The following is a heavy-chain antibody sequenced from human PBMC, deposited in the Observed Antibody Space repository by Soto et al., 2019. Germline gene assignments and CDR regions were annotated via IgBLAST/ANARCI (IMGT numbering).Heavy chain of an antibody. CDR1: GFSLSTSGVG. V-gene: IGHV2-5*02. J-gene: IGHJ5*02. CDR2: IYWDDDK. Sequence: QITLKESGPTLVKPTQTLTLTCTFSGFSLSTSGVGVGWIRQPPGKALEWLALIYWDDDKRYSPSLKSRLTITKDTAKNQVVLTRTNTDPVDTATYYCAHTLDWFDPWGQGTLVTVSS. D-gene: IGHD3-16*02. CDR3: AHTLDWFDP.